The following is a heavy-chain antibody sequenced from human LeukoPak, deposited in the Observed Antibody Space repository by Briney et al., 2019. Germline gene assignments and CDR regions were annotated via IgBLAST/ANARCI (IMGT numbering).Heavy chain of an antibody. J-gene: IGHJ5*02. D-gene: IGHD5-24*01. CDR1: AFTVSSVY. CDR3: VDQYGS. Sequence: PGGSLRLSCAASAFTVSSVYMNWVRQAPGKGVEWVSVIYNGGSTYYAYAVKGRFTFSRDNPKNTLYLQMNSLRTEDTAVYYCVDQYGSWGQGTLVTVSS. CDR2: IYNGGST. V-gene: IGHV3-66*02.